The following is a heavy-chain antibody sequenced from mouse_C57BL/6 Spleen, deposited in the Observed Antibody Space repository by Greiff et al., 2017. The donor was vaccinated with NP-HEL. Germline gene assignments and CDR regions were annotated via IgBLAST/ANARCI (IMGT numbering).Heavy chain of an antibody. CDR2: IDPSDSYT. CDR1: GYTFTSYW. CDR3: ARRILLRSSYAMDY. D-gene: IGHD1-1*01. V-gene: IGHV1-59*01. Sequence: QVQLRQPGAELVRPGTSVKLSCKASGYTFTSYWMHWVKQRPGQGLEWIGVIDPSDSYTNYNQKFKGKATLTVDTSSSTAYMQLSSLTSEDSAVYYCARRILLRSSYAMDYWGQGTSVTVSS. J-gene: IGHJ4*01.